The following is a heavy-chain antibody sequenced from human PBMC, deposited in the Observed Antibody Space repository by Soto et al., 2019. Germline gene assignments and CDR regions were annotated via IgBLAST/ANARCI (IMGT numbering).Heavy chain of an antibody. Sequence: SETLSLTCTVSGGSISSYYWSWIRQPPGKGLEWIGYIYYSGSTYYNPSLKSRVTISVDTSKNQFSLKLSSVTAADTALYSCASGEARYYYDSSGYYYHWFDPWGQGTLVTVSS. D-gene: IGHD3-22*01. V-gene: IGHV4-59*12. CDR2: IYYSGST. CDR1: GGSISSYY. J-gene: IGHJ5*02. CDR3: ASGEARYYYDSSGYYYHWFDP.